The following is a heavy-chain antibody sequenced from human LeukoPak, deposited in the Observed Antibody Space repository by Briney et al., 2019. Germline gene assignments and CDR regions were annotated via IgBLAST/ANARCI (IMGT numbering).Heavy chain of an antibody. J-gene: IGHJ4*02. CDR2: ISGSGGST. V-gene: IGHV3-23*01. D-gene: IGHD3-10*01. Sequence: PGGPLRLSCAASGFTFSSYAMSWVRQAPGKGLEWVSAISGSGGSTYYADSVKGRFTISRDNSKNTLYLQMNSLRAEDTAVYYCAKDLVGYYGSGTFDYWGQGTLVTVSS. CDR3: AKDLVGYYGSGTFDY. CDR1: GFTFSSYA.